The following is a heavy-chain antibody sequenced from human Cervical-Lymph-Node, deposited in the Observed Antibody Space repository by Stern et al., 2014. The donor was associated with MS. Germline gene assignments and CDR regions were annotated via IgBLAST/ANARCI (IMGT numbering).Heavy chain of an antibody. D-gene: IGHD1-26*01. J-gene: IGHJ5*02. CDR1: GNSFTSYW. CDR3: TKSVSYGYALGWFDP. V-gene: IGHV5-51*01. CDR2: MYPGDSDT. Sequence: EVQLVESVAEVKKPGESLKISCKGSGNSFTSYWIGWVRQMPGKGLEWMWNMYPGDSDTRYSPSFQGQVTFSADKSVNTAYLQWSSLKASDTAIYYCTKSVSYGYALGWFDPWGQGTLVTVLS.